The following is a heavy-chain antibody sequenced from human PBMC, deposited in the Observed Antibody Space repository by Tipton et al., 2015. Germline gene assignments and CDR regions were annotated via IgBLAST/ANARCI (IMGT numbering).Heavy chain of an antibody. CDR1: AYSISTDYY. V-gene: IGHV4-38-2*01. J-gene: IGHJ4*02. CDR2: ISHGGNT. Sequence: TLSLTCAVSAYSISTDYYWVWIRQPPGKGLEWIGTISHGGNTFYNPSLKSRVTISADTSKTQFSLKMSSVTAADTAVYYCARHGEKYCSGGDCYPRSPDYWGQGTLVTVSS. D-gene: IGHD2-15*01. CDR3: ARHGEKYCSGGDCYPRSPDY.